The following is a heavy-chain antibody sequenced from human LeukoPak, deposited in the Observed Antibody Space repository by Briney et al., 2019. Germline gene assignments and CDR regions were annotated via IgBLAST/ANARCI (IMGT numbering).Heavy chain of an antibody. CDR3: ARTSYDSTWAMDFFDF. CDR2: IWFDGSNK. D-gene: IGHD3-22*01. Sequence: GRSLRLSCAASGFSFSNYGMHWVRQAPGKGLEWVALIWFDGSNKYYADSVKGRFTISRDNSKNTLYPQMNSLRAEDTAVYYCARTSYDSTWAMDFFDFWGQGSLVTVSS. CDR1: GFSFSNYG. V-gene: IGHV3-33*01. J-gene: IGHJ4*02.